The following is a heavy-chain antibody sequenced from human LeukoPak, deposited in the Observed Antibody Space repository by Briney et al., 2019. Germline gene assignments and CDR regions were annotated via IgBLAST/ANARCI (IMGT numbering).Heavy chain of an antibody. J-gene: IGHJ6*03. CDR2: IYYSGST. Sequence: SETLSLTCTVSGGSISSYYWSWIRQLQGKGLERIGYIYYSGSTNYNPSLKSRVTISVDTSKNQFSLKLSSVTAADTAVYYCARNRDYYYYYMDVWGKGTTVTVSS. D-gene: IGHD1-14*01. CDR3: ARNRDYYYYYMDV. CDR1: GGSISSYY. V-gene: IGHV4-59*01.